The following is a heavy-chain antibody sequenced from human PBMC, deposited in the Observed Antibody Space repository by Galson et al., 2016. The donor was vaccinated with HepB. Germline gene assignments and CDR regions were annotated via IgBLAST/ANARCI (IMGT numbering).Heavy chain of an antibody. V-gene: IGHV3-30*18. Sequence: SLRLSCAASGFTFSNYGMHWVRQAPGKGLEWVAADSMDGRRKFYADAVKGRFTISRDSANNMLFLQMTSLRADDTAVYYCAKRHEYCPPVGCSVDYWGQGTLVSVSS. CDR1: GFTFSNYG. J-gene: IGHJ4*02. D-gene: IGHD3-10*02. CDR3: AKRHEYCPPVGCSVDY. CDR2: DSMDGRRK.